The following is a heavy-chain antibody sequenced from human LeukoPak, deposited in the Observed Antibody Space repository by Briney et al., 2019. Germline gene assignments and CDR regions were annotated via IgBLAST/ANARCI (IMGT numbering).Heavy chain of an antibody. Sequence: SETLSLTCTVSGGSISSSSYYWGWIRQPPGKGLEWIGSIYYSGSTYYNPSLKSRVTISVDTSKNQFSLKLSSVTAADTAVYYCARHRRVAGTIGYWGQGTPVTVSS. J-gene: IGHJ4*02. CDR3: ARHRRVAGTIGY. CDR1: GGSISSSSYY. V-gene: IGHV4-39*01. CDR2: IYYSGST. D-gene: IGHD6-19*01.